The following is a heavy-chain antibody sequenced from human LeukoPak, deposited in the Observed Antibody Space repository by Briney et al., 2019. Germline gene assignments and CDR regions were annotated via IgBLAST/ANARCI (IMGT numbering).Heavy chain of an antibody. J-gene: IGHJ4*02. CDR3: ARRMWFGELYYFDY. D-gene: IGHD3-10*01. CDR2: IYYSGST. CDR1: GGSISSSSYY. Sequence: KASETLSLTCTVSGGSISSSSYYWGWIRQPPGKGLEWIASIYYSGSTYYNPSLKSRVTISVDTSKNQFSLKLSSVTAADTAVYYCARRMWFGELYYFDYWGQGTLVTVSS. V-gene: IGHV4-39*01.